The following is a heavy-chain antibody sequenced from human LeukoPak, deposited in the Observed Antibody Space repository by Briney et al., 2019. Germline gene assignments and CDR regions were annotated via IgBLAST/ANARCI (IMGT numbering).Heavy chain of an antibody. J-gene: IGHJ4*02. V-gene: IGHV3-30*02. CDR2: IRYDGNNK. CDR1: GFTFSTYG. Sequence: GGSLRLSCAASGFTFSTYGTHWVRQAPGKGLEWVAFIRYDGNNKYYTDSVKGRFTISRDNSKNTLYLQINSLRPEDTAVYYCAKEGRRDGYNFDYWGQGTLVTVSS. CDR3: AKEGRRDGYNFDY. D-gene: IGHD5-24*01.